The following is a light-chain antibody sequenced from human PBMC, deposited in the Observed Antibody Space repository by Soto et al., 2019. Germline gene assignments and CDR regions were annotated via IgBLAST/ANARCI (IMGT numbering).Light chain of an antibody. Sequence: EIVMTQSPATLSVSPGERATLSCRASQSVSSNLAWYQQKPGQAPRLLIYGASTRVTGIPARFSGSGSGTEFTLTISSLQSEDFAVYYCQQYNNLPWTFGQGTKVEIK. CDR1: QSVSSN. V-gene: IGKV3-15*01. J-gene: IGKJ1*01. CDR2: GAS. CDR3: QQYNNLPWT.